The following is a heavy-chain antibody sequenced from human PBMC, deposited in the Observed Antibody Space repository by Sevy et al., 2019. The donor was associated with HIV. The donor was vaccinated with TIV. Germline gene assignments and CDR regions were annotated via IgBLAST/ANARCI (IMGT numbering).Heavy chain of an antibody. CDR2: IYPGDSEI. D-gene: IGHD3-10*01. J-gene: IGHJ4*02. Sequence: GESLKISCKGSGYTFTSYWIGWVRQMPGKGLEWMGIIYPGDSEIRYSPSFQGQVTISADKSINTAFLQWSSLKASDTAIYYCTRCRGDGYNEFDYWGQGTLVTVSS. CDR1: GYTFTSYW. V-gene: IGHV5-51*01. CDR3: TRCRGDGYNEFDY.